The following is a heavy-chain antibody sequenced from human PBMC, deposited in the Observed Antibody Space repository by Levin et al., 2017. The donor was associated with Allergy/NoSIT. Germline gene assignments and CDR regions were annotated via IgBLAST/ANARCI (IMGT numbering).Heavy chain of an antibody. V-gene: IGHV4-59*01. CDR2: FYYSGST. Sequence: PSETLSLTCTVSGDSMRDYYWTWIRQPPGEGLEWIGYFYYSGSTNHNPSLKSRVTIAVDMSKNQFSLRLSSVTAADTAVYYCARGVRVVTLDHWGQGTLVTVSS. J-gene: IGHJ4*02. D-gene: IGHD2-21*02. CDR1: GDSMRDYY. CDR3: ARGVRVVTLDH.